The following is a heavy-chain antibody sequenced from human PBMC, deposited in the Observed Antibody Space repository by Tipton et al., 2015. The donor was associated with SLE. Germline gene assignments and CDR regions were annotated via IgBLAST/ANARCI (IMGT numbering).Heavy chain of an antibody. CDR1: GFTFSSYS. J-gene: IGHJ4*02. Sequence: QLVQSGGGVVQPGRSLRLSCAASGFTFSSYSMNWVRQAPGKGLEWVSVIYSGGSTYYADSVKGRFTISRDNSKNTLYLQMNSLRAEDTAVYYCARGGLYGDCDYYWGQGTLVTVSS. D-gene: IGHD2-21*02. V-gene: IGHV3-53*01. CDR2: IYSGGST. CDR3: ARGGLYGDCDYY.